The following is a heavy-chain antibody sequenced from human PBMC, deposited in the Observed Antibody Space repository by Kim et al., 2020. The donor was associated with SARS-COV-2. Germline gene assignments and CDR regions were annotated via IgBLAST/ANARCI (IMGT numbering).Heavy chain of an antibody. D-gene: IGHD3-3*01. CDR2: IYYSGST. V-gene: IGHV4-59*13. J-gene: IGHJ6*02. CDR1: GGSISSYY. Sequence: SETLSLTCTVSGGSISSYYWSWIRQPPGKGLEWIGYIYYSGSTNYNPSLKSRVTISVDTSKNQFSLKLSSVTAADTAVYYCARGQRITIFGVVGEMDVWGQRTTVTVS. CDR3: ARGQRITIFGVVGEMDV.